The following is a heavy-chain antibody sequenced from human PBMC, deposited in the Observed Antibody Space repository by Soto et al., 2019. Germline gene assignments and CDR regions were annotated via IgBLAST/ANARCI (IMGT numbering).Heavy chain of an antibody. J-gene: IGHJ4*02. D-gene: IGHD4-17*01. CDR1: GFTITNYW. V-gene: IGHV3-74*01. CDR2: INADGSYA. CDR3: ARDFTTAETPGDDFDY. Sequence: WGSLRLSCAASGFTITNYWMHRVLQVPGKGLVWVSRINADGSYASYADFVKGRFTISRDNSRNTVHPQMNSLSAEDTAVYYCARDFTTAETPGDDFDYWGQGIPVTV.